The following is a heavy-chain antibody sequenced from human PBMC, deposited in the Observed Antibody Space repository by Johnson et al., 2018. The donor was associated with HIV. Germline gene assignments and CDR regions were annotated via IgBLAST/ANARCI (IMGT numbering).Heavy chain of an antibody. Sequence: VQLVESGGGVVRPGGSLRLSCAASGFTVSSNYMSWVRQAPGKGLEWVSVIYSGGSTYYADSVQGRFTISRDNSKNTLSLQMNSLRAEDTAVYYCARGLRRTTVGNDAFDIWGQGTMVTVSS. J-gene: IGHJ3*02. CDR3: ARGLRRTTVGNDAFDI. CDR1: GFTVSSNY. V-gene: IGHV3-53*01. CDR2: IYSGGST. D-gene: IGHD4-23*01.